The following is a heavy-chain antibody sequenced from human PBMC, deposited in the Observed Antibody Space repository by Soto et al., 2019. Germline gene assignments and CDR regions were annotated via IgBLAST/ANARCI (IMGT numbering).Heavy chain of an antibody. CDR2: IIPILGIA. J-gene: IGHJ4*02. Sequence: SVKVSCKASGGTFSSYTISWVRQAPGQGLEWMGRIIPILGIANYAQKFQGRVTITADKSTSTAYMELSSRRSEDTAVYYCARGSDGYDFGAVYWGQGTPVTVCS. D-gene: IGHD3-3*01. V-gene: IGHV1-69*02. CDR1: GGTFSSYT. CDR3: ARGSDGYDFGAVY.